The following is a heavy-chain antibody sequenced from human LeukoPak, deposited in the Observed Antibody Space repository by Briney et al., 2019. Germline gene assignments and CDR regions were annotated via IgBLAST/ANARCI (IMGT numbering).Heavy chain of an antibody. CDR1: GDSISGFY. CDR3: ARGLPSYGDYVDYYFYMDV. V-gene: IGHV4-4*07. CDR2: ISTSGST. Sequence: SGTLSLTCTVSGDSISGFYWSWIRQPAGKGLQWIGRISTSGSTNYNPSLKSRVTMSVDRSTNEFSLTVRSVTAADTALYYCARGLPSYGDYVDYYFYMDVWGKGTTVTVSS. J-gene: IGHJ6*03. D-gene: IGHD4-17*01.